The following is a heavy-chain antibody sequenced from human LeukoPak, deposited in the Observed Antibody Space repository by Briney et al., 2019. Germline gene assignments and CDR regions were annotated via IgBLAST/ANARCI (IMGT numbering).Heavy chain of an antibody. V-gene: IGHV5-10-1*01. Sequence: PGESLKISCKGSGYSFTSYWISWVRQMPGKGLEWMGRIDPSDSYTNYSPSSQGHVTTSADKSISTAYLQWSSLKASDTAMYYCASPGVVPAAMSPYYYGMDVWGKGTTVTVSS. CDR2: IDPSDSYT. CDR1: GYSFTSYW. J-gene: IGHJ6*04. CDR3: ASPGVVPAAMSPYYYGMDV. D-gene: IGHD2-2*01.